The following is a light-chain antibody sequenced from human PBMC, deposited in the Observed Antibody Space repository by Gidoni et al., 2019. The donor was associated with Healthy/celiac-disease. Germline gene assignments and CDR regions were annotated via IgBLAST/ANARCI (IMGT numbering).Light chain of an antibody. CDR2: WAS. CDR1: KSVLYSSNNKHY. J-gene: IGKJ2*01. V-gene: IGKV4-1*01. Sequence: DIVMTQSPDSLAVSLGERATINCKSSKSVLYSSNNKHYLAWYQQKPGQPPKLLIYWASTRESGVPDRFSGSGSGTDFTLTISSLQAEDVAVYYCQQYYSTLPYTFGQGTKLEIK. CDR3: QQYYSTLPYT.